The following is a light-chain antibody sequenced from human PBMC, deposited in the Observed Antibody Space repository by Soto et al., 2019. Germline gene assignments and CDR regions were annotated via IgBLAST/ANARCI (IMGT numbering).Light chain of an antibody. J-gene: IGKJ2*01. CDR1: QSVSNY. CDR3: QQSHTTPYT. CDR2: TAS. Sequence: DIQMTQSPSSLSASVGDRVTITCRASQSVSNYLNWFQYKPGRAPKLLIHTASTLRSGVPSRFSGSGSGTDFTLTISSLQREDFATYYCQQSHTTPYTFGQGTELEIK. V-gene: IGKV1-39*01.